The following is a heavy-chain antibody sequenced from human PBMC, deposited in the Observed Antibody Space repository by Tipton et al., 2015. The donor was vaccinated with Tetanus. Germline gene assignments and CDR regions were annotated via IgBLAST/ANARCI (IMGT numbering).Heavy chain of an antibody. J-gene: IGHJ1*01. CDR3: ARHRSSGWDFTR. CDR1: SGSISSSSYY. CDR2: IYYSGST. D-gene: IGHD3-10*01. V-gene: IGHV4-39*01. Sequence: TLSLTCTVSSGSISSSSYYWGWIRQPPGKGLEWIGSIYYSGSTYYNPSLKSRVTISVDTSENQFSLGRSSVTAADTAVYYCARHRSSGWDFTRWGQGTLVTVFS.